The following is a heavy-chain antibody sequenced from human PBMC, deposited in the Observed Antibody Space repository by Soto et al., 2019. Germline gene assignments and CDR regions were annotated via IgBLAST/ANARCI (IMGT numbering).Heavy chain of an antibody. CDR1: EFTFSSYW. D-gene: IGHD6-13*01. CDR3: ARDSIAAAVDY. V-gene: IGHV3-7*01. Sequence: GGSLRLSCAASEFTFSSYWMSWVRQAPGKGLEWVANIKQDGSEKYYVDSVKGRFTISRDNAKNSLYLQMNSLRAEDTAVYYCARDSIAAAVDYWGQGTLVTVSS. CDR2: IKQDGSEK. J-gene: IGHJ4*02.